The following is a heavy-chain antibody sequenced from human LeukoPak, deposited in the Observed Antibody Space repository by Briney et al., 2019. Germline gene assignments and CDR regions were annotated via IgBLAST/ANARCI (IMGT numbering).Heavy chain of an antibody. CDR3: AKMDYYGSGSSN. CDR1: GFTFSSYG. V-gene: IGHV3-30*18. J-gene: IGHJ4*02. Sequence: PGGSLRLSCAASGFTFSSYGMHWVRPAPGKGLEWVAVISYDGSNKYYADSVKGRFTISRDNSKNTLYLQMNSLRAEDTAVYYCAKMDYYGSGSSNWGQGTLVTVSS. CDR2: ISYDGSNK. D-gene: IGHD3-10*01.